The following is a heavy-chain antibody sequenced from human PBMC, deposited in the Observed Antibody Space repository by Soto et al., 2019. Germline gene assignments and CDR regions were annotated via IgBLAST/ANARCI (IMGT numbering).Heavy chain of an antibody. J-gene: IGHJ4*02. CDR1: GYTFTSYA. CDR2: INAGNGNT. Sequence: QVQLVQSGAEVKKPGASVKVSCKASGYTFTSYAMHWVRQAPGQRLEWMGWINAGNGNTKYSQKFQGRVIITRDTSASTAYMELSSLRSEDTAVYYCATSIAASYYFDYWGQGTLVTVSS. CDR3: ATSIAASYYFDY. V-gene: IGHV1-3*01. D-gene: IGHD6-6*01.